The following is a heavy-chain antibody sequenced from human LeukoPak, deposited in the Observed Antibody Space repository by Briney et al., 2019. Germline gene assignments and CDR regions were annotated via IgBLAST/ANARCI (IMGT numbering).Heavy chain of an antibody. D-gene: IGHD3-3*01. CDR3: AKDRGRITIFGVVQPDYYYYGMDV. Sequence: GGSLRLSCAASGFTFSSYAMSWVRQAPGKGLEWVSGISGSGDNTYYADSVKGRFTISRDNSKNTLYLQMNSLRAEDTAVYYCAKDRGRITIFGVVQPDYYYYGMDVWGQGTTVTVSS. J-gene: IGHJ6*02. CDR1: GFTFSSYA. V-gene: IGHV3-23*01. CDR2: ISGSGDNT.